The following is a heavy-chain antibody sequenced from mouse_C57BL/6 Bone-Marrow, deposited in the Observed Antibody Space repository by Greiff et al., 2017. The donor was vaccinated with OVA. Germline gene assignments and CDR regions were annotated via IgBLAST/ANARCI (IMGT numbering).Heavy chain of an antibody. J-gene: IGHJ2*01. Sequence: VQLQQSGAELVRPGTSVKMSCKASGYTFTNYWIGWAKQRPGHGLEWIGDIYPGGGYTNYNEKFKGKATLTADKSSSTAYMQFSSLTSEDSAIYYCARGNLYGNYDFDYWGQGTTLTVSS. CDR2: IYPGGGYT. CDR1: GYTFTNYW. V-gene: IGHV1-63*01. D-gene: IGHD2-1*01. CDR3: ARGNLYGNYDFDY.